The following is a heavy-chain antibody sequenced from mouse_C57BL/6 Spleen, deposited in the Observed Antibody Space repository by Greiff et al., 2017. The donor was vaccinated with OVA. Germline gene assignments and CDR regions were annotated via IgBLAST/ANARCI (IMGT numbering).Heavy chain of an antibody. Sequence: QVQLQQPGAELVKPGASVKLSCKASGYTFTSYWMHWVKQRPGQGLEWIGMIHPNSGSTNYNEKFKSKATLTVDKSSSTAYMQLSSLTSEDSAVYYCAGTTVVRGLFDYWGQGTTLTVSS. J-gene: IGHJ2*01. CDR1: GYTFTSYW. CDR2: IHPNSGST. V-gene: IGHV1-64*01. CDR3: AGTTVVRGLFDY. D-gene: IGHD1-1*01.